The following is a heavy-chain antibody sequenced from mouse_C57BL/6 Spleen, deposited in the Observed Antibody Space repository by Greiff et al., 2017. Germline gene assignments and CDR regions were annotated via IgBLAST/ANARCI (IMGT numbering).Heavy chain of an antibody. D-gene: IGHD2-3*01. Sequence: QVQLKQPGAELVRPGSSVKLSCKASGYTFTSYWMHWVKQRPIQGLEWIGNIDPSDSETHYNQKFKDKATLTVDKSSSTAYMQLSSLTSEDSAVYYCAREGWSPGDYWGQGTSVTVSS. CDR3: AREGWSPGDY. CDR1: GYTFTSYW. CDR2: IDPSDSET. V-gene: IGHV1-52*01. J-gene: IGHJ4*01.